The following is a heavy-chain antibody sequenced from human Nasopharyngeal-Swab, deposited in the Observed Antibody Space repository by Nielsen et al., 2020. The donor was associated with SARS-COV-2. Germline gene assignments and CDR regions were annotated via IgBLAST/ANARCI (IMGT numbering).Heavy chain of an antibody. D-gene: IGHD2-21*01. Sequence: GESLKISCAASGFTFSSYSMNWVRQAPGKGLEWVSYISSSSSTIYYADSVKGRFTISRDNAKNSLYLQMNSLRAEDTAVYYCARIYGRLWGYFDYWGQGALVTVSS. CDR3: ARIYGRLWGYFDY. V-gene: IGHV3-48*01. CDR1: GFTFSSYS. J-gene: IGHJ4*02. CDR2: ISSSSSTI.